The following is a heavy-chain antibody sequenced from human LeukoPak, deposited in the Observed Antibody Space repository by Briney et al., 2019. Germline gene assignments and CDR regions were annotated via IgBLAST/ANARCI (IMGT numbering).Heavy chain of an antibody. CDR2: ISYDGSNK. J-gene: IGHJ4*02. Sequence: SGGSLRLSCAASGFTLSSYAMHWVRQAPGKGLEWVAVISYDGSNKYYADSVKGRFTISRDNSKNTLYLQMNSLRAEDTAVYYCARGVGATDSVDYWGQGTLVTVSS. D-gene: IGHD1-26*01. CDR3: ARGVGATDSVDY. V-gene: IGHV3-30*04. CDR1: GFTLSSYA.